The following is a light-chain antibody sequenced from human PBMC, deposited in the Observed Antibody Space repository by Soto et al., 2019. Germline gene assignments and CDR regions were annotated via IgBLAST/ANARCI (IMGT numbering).Light chain of an antibody. CDR1: QSVSSY. CDR3: QQRSNWPKWT. CDR2: DAS. Sequence: ILFTQAPATLSLSPGERATLSCRASQSVSSYLALYQQKPGQAPRLLIYDASNRATGIPARFSGSGSGTDFTLNISSLEPEDFAVYYCQQRSNWPKWTFGQGTKVDI. J-gene: IGKJ1*01. V-gene: IGKV3-11*01.